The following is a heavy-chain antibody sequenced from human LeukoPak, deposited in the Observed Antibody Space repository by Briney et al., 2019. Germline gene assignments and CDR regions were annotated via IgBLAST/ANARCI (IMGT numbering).Heavy chain of an antibody. V-gene: IGHV4-28*01. D-gene: IGHD3-3*02. J-gene: IGHJ4*02. CDR3: ARIGPILGAAWVDY. CDR1: GYSNSSNHW. Sequence: SDTLSLTCAVSGYSNSSNHWWGWIRQPPGKGLEWIGYIFYAGSTYYNPSLKSRVTMSVNTSKNQFSLRLSSVTAVDTAVYYCARIGPILGAAWVDYWGQGTLVSVSS. CDR2: IFYAGST.